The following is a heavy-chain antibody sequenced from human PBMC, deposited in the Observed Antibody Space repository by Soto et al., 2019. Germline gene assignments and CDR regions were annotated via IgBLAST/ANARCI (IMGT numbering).Heavy chain of an antibody. CDR1: GGSISSGDYY. D-gene: IGHD4-17*01. CDR2: IYYSGST. J-gene: IGHJ5*02. Sequence: SETLSLTCTVSGGSISSGDYYWSWIRQPPGKGLEWIGYIYYSGSTYYNPSLKSRVTISVDTSKNQFSLKLSSVTAADTAVYYCAREVTTVTTTIPNWFDPWGQGTLVTVSS. CDR3: AREVTTVTTTIPNWFDP. V-gene: IGHV4-30-4*01.